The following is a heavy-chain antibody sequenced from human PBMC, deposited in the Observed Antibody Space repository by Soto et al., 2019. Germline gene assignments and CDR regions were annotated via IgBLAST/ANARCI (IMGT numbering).Heavy chain of an antibody. D-gene: IGHD1-7*01. CDR3: ASKNCNFDSYYRMDV. V-gene: IGHV1-18*04. CDR2: ISGYNDNT. CDR1: GYPFSTYG. Sequence: QVQLVQSGAEVKKPGASVKVSGKASGYPFSTYGISWVRQAPGQGLEWMGWISGYNDNTHYAQEFQGRCTMSTVTSTSTAYIELRGLTFDYTAIYYCASKNCNFDSYYRMDVLRQGTTVTVSS. J-gene: IGHJ6*02.